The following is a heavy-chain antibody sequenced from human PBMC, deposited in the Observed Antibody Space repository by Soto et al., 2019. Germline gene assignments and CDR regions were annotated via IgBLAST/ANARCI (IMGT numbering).Heavy chain of an antibody. D-gene: IGHD3-10*01. Sequence: ASVKVSCKGSGYTLTELSMHWVRQAPGKGLEWMGGFDPEDGETIYAQKFQGRVTMTEDTSTDTAYMELSSLRSEDTAVYYCATVTRGDSPRDAFDIWGQGTMVTVSS. J-gene: IGHJ3*02. CDR1: GYTLTELS. CDR2: FDPEDGET. V-gene: IGHV1-24*01. CDR3: ATVTRGDSPRDAFDI.